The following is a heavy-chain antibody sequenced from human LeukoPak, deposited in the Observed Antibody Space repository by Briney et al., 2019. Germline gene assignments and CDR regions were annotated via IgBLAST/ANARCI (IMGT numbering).Heavy chain of an antibody. J-gene: IGHJ4*02. Sequence: GESLKISCTGSGYSSSDFWIAWVRQMPGEGLEWMGMIYPSDTETKYSPSFQGQVTISADKSTSTAYLHWNTLKASDSAIYYCARLPVSGTHFDTWGRGTLVTVSS. CDR1: GYSSSDFW. CDR3: ARLPVSGTHFDT. CDR2: IYPSDTET. V-gene: IGHV5-51*01. D-gene: IGHD1-7*01.